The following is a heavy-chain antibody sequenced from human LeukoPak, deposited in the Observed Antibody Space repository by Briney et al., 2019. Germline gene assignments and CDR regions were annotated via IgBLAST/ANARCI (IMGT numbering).Heavy chain of an antibody. CDR2: IYYSGST. CDR3: ARGLKDIVVVPADPRVAFDI. V-gene: IGHV4-61*01. D-gene: IGHD2-2*01. J-gene: IGHJ3*02. CDR1: GGSISSSSYY. Sequence: SETLSLTCTVSGGSISSSSYYWSWIRQPPGKGLEWIGYIYYSGSTNYNPSLKSRVTISVDTSKNQFSLKLSSVTAADTAVYYCARGLKDIVVVPADPRVAFDIWGQGTMVTVSS.